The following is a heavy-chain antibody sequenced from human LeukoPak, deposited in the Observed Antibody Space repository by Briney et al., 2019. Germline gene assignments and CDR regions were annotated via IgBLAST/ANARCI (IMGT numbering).Heavy chain of an antibody. CDR3: ARGRIAAAGKRYYYYGMDV. J-gene: IGHJ6*02. CDR1: GGSFSGYY. D-gene: IGHD6-13*01. Sequence: SETLSLTCAVYGGSFSGYYWSWIRQPPGKGLEWIGEINHSGSTNYNPSLKSRVTISVATSKNQFSLKLSSVTAADTAVYYCARGRIAAAGKRYYYYGMDVWGQGTTVTVSS. V-gene: IGHV4-34*01. CDR2: INHSGST.